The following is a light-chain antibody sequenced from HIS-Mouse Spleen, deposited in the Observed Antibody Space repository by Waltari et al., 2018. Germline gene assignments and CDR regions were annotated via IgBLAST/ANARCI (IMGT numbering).Light chain of an antibody. J-gene: IGLJ2*01. CDR2: EVS. CDR3: SSYTSSSTPVV. CDR1: SSDVGGYNH. V-gene: IGLV2-14*01. Sequence: QSALTQPASVSGSPGPSITIPCTGTSSDVGGYNHVSWYQQHPGKAPKPMIYEVSNRPSGVSNRFSGSKSGNTASLTISGLQAEDEADYYCSSYTSSSTPVVFGGGTKLTVL.